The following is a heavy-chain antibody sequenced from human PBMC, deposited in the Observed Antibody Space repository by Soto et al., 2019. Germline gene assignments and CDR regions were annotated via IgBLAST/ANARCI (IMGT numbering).Heavy chain of an antibody. CDR3: ARDWYGSESYYKSDY. Sequence: EVQLVESGGGLVKPGGSLRLSCAASGFTFSSYSMNWVRQAPGKGLEWVSSISSSSSYIYYADSVKGRFTISRDNAKNSLYLQMNSLRAEDTAVYYCARDWYGSESYYKSDYWGQGTLVTVSS. V-gene: IGHV3-21*01. CDR1: GFTFSSYS. CDR2: ISSSSSYI. J-gene: IGHJ4*02. D-gene: IGHD3-10*01.